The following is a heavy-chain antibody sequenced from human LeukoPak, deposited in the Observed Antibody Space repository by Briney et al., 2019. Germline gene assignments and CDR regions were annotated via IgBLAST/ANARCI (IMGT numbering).Heavy chain of an antibody. CDR2: INNDGSYT. CDR1: GLTSMGSW. Sequence: GGSRGPSCAPSGLTSMGSWRTWFRQPPGRGWVGFSRINNDGSYTSYADSVKGRFTISRDNAKNTLYVQMNSLRAEDTAVYYCARMGHDILVPSGMDVWGQGTTVTVSS. V-gene: IGHV3-74*01. D-gene: IGHD1-1*01. CDR3: ARMGHDILVPSGMDV. J-gene: IGHJ6*02.